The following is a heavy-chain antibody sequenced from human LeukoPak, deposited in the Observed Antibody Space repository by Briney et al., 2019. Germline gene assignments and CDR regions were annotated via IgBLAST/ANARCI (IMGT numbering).Heavy chain of an antibody. CDR2: ISAYNGNT. D-gene: IGHD4-17*01. CDR1: GYTFTNYA. Sequence: ASVKVSCKASGYTFTNYAMNWVRQAPGQGLEWMGWISAYNGNTNYAQKLQGRVTMTTDTSTSTAYMELRSLRSDDTAVYYCARAPSYLRTTVWGWFDPWGQGTLVTVSS. J-gene: IGHJ5*02. V-gene: IGHV1-18*01. CDR3: ARAPSYLRTTVWGWFDP.